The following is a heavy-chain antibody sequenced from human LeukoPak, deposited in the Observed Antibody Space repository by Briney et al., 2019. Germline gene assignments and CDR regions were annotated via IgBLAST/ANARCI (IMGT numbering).Heavy chain of an antibody. Sequence: GGSLRLSCAASGFTFSSYAMHWVRQAPGKGLEWVAVISYDGSNKYYADSVKGRFTISRDNSKNTLYLQMNSLRAEDTAVYYCARVQGRYSYGSGFDNWGQGTLVTVSS. CDR3: ARVQGRYSYGSGFDN. J-gene: IGHJ4*02. V-gene: IGHV3-30*04. CDR2: ISYDGSNK. D-gene: IGHD5-18*01. CDR1: GFTFSSYA.